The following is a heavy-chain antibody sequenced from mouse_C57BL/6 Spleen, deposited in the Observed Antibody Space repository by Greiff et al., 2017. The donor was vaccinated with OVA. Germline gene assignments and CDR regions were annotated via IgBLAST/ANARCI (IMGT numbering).Heavy chain of an antibody. CDR1: GYSITSGYY. J-gene: IGHJ3*01. V-gene: IGHV3-6*01. Sequence: DVKLQESGPGLVKPSQSLSLTCSVTGYSITSGYYWNWIRQFPGNKLEWMGYISYDGSNNYNPSLKNRISITRDTSKNQFFLKLNSVTTEDTATYYCARDLDGSSWAYWGQGTLVTVSA. CDR3: ARDLDGSSWAY. D-gene: IGHD1-1*01. CDR2: ISYDGSN.